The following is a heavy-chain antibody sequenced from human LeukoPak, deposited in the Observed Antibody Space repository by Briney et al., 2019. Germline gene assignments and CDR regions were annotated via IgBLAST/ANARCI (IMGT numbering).Heavy chain of an antibody. V-gene: IGHV4-34*01. CDR1: GGSFSGYY. J-gene: IGHJ3*02. CDR2: INHSGST. D-gene: IGHD6-19*01. CDR3: AREAIAVAPHDAFDI. Sequence: SETLSLTCAVYGGSFSGYYWSWIRQPPGKGLEWIGEINHSGSTNYNPSLKSRVTISVDTSKNQFSLKLSSVTAADTAVYYCAREAIAVAPHDAFDIWGQGTMVTVSS.